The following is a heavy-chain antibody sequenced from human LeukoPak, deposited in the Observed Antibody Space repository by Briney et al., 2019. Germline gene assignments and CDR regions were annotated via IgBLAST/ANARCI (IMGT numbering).Heavy chain of an antibody. D-gene: IGHD4-23*01. CDR3: AKDTGGNGAYFYALDV. CDR2: INWNSGTK. J-gene: IGHJ6*02. CDR1: GLAFQNYA. V-gene: IGHV3-9*01. Sequence: PGRSLRLSCVGSGLAFQNYAMHWVRRPPGKGLEWVSAINWNSGTKAYADSVKGRFTISRDRARNSLYLQMDSLRPEDTALYYCAKDTGGNGAYFYALDVWGQGTSVTVSS.